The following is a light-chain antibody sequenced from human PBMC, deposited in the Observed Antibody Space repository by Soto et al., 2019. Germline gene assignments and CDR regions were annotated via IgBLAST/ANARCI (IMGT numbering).Light chain of an antibody. CDR1: QFLSSY. CDR2: DST. Sequence: EVVLTQSPVTLSLSPGERASLSCRASQFLSSYLAWHQQIPGQPPRLLIYDSTNRAAGIPGRCSGRRSGTAITLIISSVEHEDFAMYYCHQRNQFGQGTRLDIK. CDR3: HQRNQ. V-gene: IGKV3-11*01. J-gene: IGKJ5*01.